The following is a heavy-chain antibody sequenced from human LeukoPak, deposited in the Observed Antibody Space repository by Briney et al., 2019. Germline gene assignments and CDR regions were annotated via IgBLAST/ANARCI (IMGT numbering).Heavy chain of an antibody. D-gene: IGHD1-7*01. V-gene: IGHV4-30-4*02. CDR3: VRDRELNY. J-gene: IGHJ4*02. CDR1: GGSISSGDYY. Sequence: TSETLSLTCTVSGGSISSGDYYWSWIRQPPGKGLEWIGYTYYSGSTYYNPSLKSRATISADTSKNQFSLKLSSVTAADTAVYYCVRDRELNYWGQGTLVTVSS. CDR2: TYYSGST.